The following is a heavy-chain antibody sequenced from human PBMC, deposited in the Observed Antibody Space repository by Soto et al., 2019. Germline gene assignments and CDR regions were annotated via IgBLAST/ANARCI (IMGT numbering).Heavy chain of an antibody. CDR3: ARDAISMVRGTNNWFDP. CDR1: GFTFSNYA. Sequence: EVQLLESGGGLVQPGGSLTLSCAASGFTFSNYAMSWVRQAPGKGLEWVSAISGGGISTYYADSVRGRFTISRDNSRNTLYLRMNRLRAEGTAVYYCARDAISMVRGTNNWFDPWGQGTLVTVSS. D-gene: IGHD3-10*01. V-gene: IGHV3-23*01. J-gene: IGHJ5*02. CDR2: ISGGGIST.